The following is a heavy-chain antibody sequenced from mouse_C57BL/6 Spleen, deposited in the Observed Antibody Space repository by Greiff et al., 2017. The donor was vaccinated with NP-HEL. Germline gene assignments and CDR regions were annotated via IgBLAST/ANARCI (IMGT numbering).Heavy chain of an antibody. V-gene: IGHV2-2*01. CDR2: IWSGGST. Sequence: VQVVESGPGLVQPSQSLSITCTVSGFSLTSYGVHWVRQSPGKGLEWLGVIWSGGSTDYNAAFISRLSISKDNSKSQVFFKMNSLQADDTAIYYCARNYGSSRYYFDYWGQGTTLTVSS. J-gene: IGHJ2*01. CDR3: ARNYGSSRYYFDY. CDR1: GFSLTSYG. D-gene: IGHD1-1*01.